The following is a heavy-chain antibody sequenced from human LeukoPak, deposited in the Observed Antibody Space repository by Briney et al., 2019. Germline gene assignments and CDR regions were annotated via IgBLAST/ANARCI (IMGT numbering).Heavy chain of an antibody. Sequence: ASVKVSCKASGGTFSSYAINWVRQAPGQGLEWMGRIIPILGLTNYAQKFQDRVIISADKFTTTAYMELSSLESEDTAVYYCARGSRGDGYTSYWGQGTLVTVSS. D-gene: IGHD5-24*01. CDR1: GGTFSSYA. CDR3: ARGSRGDGYTSY. V-gene: IGHV1-69*04. J-gene: IGHJ4*02. CDR2: IIPILGLT.